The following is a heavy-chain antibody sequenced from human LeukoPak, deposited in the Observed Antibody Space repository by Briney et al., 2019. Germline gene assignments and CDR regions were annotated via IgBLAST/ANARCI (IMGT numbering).Heavy chain of an antibody. Sequence: GGSLRLSCAASGFTFSSYAMHWVRQAPGRGLEYVSAISSNGGSTYYANSAKGRFTISRDNSKNTLYLQMGSLRAEDMAVYYCARGGYSGAFDIWGQGTMVTVSS. J-gene: IGHJ3*02. CDR1: GFTFSSYA. D-gene: IGHD2-15*01. CDR2: ISSNGGST. CDR3: ARGGYSGAFDI. V-gene: IGHV3-64*01.